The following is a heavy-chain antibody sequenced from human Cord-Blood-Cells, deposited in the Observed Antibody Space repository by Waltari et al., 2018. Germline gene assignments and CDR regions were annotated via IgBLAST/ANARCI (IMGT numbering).Heavy chain of an antibody. CDR2: INPNSGST. J-gene: IGHJ5*02. Sequence: QVQLVQSGAEVKKPGASVKVSCKASGYTFTGYYMPWVRQAPGQGLEWMGWINPNSGSTNYAQKFQGRVNMTRDTSISTAYMELSRLRSDDTAVYYCATPEYSSSFDPWGQGTLVTVSS. CDR3: ATPEYSSSFDP. V-gene: IGHV1-2*02. D-gene: IGHD6-6*01. CDR1: GYTFTGYY.